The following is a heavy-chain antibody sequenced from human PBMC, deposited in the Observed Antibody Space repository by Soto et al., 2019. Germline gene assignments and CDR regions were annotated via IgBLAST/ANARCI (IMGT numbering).Heavy chain of an antibody. V-gene: IGHV6-1*01. CDR1: GDSVSSNSAA. CDR3: ASERRITMVRGVIRYFDY. J-gene: IGHJ4*01. D-gene: IGHD3-10*01. CDR2: TYYRSKWYN. Sequence: PSQTLSLTCAVSGDSVSSNSAAWNWIRQSPSRGLEWLGRTYYRSKWYNDYAVSVKSRITINPDTSKNQFSLQLNSVTPEDTAVYYCASERRITMVRGVIRYFDYCGHGTLVTVSP.